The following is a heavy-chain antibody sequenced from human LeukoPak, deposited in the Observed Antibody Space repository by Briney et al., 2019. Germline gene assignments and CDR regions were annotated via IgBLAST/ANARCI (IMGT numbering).Heavy chain of an antibody. Sequence: PGGSLRLSCAASGFTFSSYWMSWVRQAPGKGLEWVANIKQDGSEKYYVDSAKGRFTISRDNAKNSLYLQMNSLRAEDTAVYYCASLPGLDGVIAAADSYFDYWGQGTLVTVSS. CDR3: ASLPGLDGVIAAADSYFDY. CDR1: GFTFSSYW. V-gene: IGHV3-7*01. D-gene: IGHD6-13*01. CDR2: IKQDGSEK. J-gene: IGHJ4*02.